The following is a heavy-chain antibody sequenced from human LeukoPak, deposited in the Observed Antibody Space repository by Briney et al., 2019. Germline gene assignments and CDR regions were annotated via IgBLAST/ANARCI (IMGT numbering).Heavy chain of an antibody. CDR2: ISWNSGSI. J-gene: IGHJ4*02. CDR3: AKSSVGGWHFDY. CDR1: GFTFDDYA. V-gene: IGHV3-9*01. D-gene: IGHD6-19*01. Sequence: PGGSLRLSCAASGFTFDDYAMHWVRQAPGKGLEWVSGISWNSGSIGYADSVKGQFTISRDNAKNSLYLQMNSLRAEDTALYYCAKSSVGGWHFDYWGQGTLVTVSS.